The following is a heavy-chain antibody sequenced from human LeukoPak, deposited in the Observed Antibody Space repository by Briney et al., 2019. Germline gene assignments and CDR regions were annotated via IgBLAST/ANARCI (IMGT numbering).Heavy chain of an antibody. J-gene: IGHJ3*02. D-gene: IGHD3-9*01. CDR3: ARELDILTVVYAFDI. V-gene: IGHV1-2*02. CDR1: GYTFTGYY. CDR2: SSPNSGGT. Sequence: VASVKVSCKASGYTFTGYYIHWVRQAPGQGLEWMGWSSPNSGGTNYAQKFQGRVTMTRDTSISTAYMELSRLRSDDTAVYYCARELDILTVVYAFDIWGQGTMVTVSS.